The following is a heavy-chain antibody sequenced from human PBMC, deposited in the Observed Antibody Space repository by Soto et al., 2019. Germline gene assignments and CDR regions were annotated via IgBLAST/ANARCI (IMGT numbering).Heavy chain of an antibody. V-gene: IGHV1-69*13. J-gene: IGHJ6*02. CDR1: GGTFSSYA. Sequence: GASVKVSCKASGGTFSSYAISWVRQAPGQGLEWMGGIIPIFGTANYAQKFQGRVTITADESTSTAYMELSSLRSEDTAVYYCAREIKVLGHRYYYYGMDVWGQGTTVTVSS. CDR2: IIPIFGTA. D-gene: IGHD1-26*01. CDR3: AREIKVLGHRYYYYGMDV.